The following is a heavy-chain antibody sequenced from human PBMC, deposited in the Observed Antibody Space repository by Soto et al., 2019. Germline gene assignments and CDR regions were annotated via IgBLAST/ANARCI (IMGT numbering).Heavy chain of an antibody. Sequence: QVHLVQSGGELKKPGASVKVSCKASGYSFSDFGITWVRQAPGQGLEWMGWISGKNGNTNYAQKVQGRVTLTADTSTSTAYMEMRALTSDDTGIYYCARSDNYEDTGTFENWGQGTPVTVSS. J-gene: IGHJ4*02. CDR1: GYSFSDFG. CDR2: ISGKNGNT. V-gene: IGHV1-18*04. CDR3: ARSDNYEDTGTFEN. D-gene: IGHD1-1*01.